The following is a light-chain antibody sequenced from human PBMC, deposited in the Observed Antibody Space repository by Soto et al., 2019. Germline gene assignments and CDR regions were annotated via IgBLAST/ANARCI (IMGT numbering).Light chain of an antibody. J-gene: IGKJ4*01. CDR3: QQYDDYPLT. V-gene: IGKV1-5*01. CDR2: DAS. Sequence: DIQMTQSPSILSASVGDSVTITCRASQTVGSWLAWYQLKPGTAPKLLIYDASTLESGVPSRFRGSASGTEFTLTIASLQPDDFATYYCQQYDDYPLTFGGGTKVDIK. CDR1: QTVGSW.